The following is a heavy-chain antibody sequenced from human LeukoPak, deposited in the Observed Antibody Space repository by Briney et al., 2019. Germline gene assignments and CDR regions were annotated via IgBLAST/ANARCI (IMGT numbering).Heavy chain of an antibody. CDR2: IYTSGST. CDR1: GGSISSYY. V-gene: IGHV4-4*07. Sequence: PSETLSLTCTVSGGSISSYYWSWIRQPAGKGLECIGRIYTSGSTNYNPSLKSRVTMSVDTSKNQFSLKLSSVTAADTAVYYCARDLRQRDWYFDLWGRGTLVTVSS. J-gene: IGHJ2*01. CDR3: ARDLRQRDWYFDL.